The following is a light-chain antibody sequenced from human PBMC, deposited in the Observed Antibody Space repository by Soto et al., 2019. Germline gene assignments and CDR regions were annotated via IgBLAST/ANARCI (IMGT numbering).Light chain of an antibody. J-gene: IGKJ5*01. Sequence: IEMTQSPGTLSLSPGERATLSCRASQSVSSYLAWYQQKPGQAPRLLIYDASNRATGIPARFSGSGSGTDFTLTISSLEPEDFAVYYCQQRSNWPITFGQGTRLEIK. CDR2: DAS. CDR3: QQRSNWPIT. V-gene: IGKV3-11*01. CDR1: QSVSSY.